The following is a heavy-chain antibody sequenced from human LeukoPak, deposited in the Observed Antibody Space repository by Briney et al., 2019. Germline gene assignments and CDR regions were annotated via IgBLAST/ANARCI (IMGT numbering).Heavy chain of an antibody. CDR3: AKASYSSSWYVVDY. D-gene: IGHD6-13*01. CDR1: GFPFSDHE. CDR2: ISSSGSDK. V-gene: IGHV3-48*03. Sequence: GGSLRLSCAASGFPFSDHEMNWVRQAPGRGLEWVSYISSSGSDKYYPDSVKGRFTISRDNSKNTLYLQMNSLRAEDTAVYYCAKASYSSSWYVVDYWGQGTLVTVSS. J-gene: IGHJ4*02.